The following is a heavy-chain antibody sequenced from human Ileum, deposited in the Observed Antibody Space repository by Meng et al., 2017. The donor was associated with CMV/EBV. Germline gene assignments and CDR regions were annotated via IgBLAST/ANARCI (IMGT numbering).Heavy chain of an antibody. J-gene: IGHJ5*02. CDR2: VFHSGST. V-gene: IGHV4-59*01. CDR3: ARKSVSGPPGSFFDP. D-gene: IGHD3-10*01. CDR1: GGSITNYH. Sequence: SETLSPTGTVLGGSITNYHWAWFRQSPGKGLEWIGYVFHSGSTKYSPSLKSRVTISVDTSKNQFSLHLNSVSPADTAVYYCARKSVSGPPGSFFDPWGQGTLVTVSS.